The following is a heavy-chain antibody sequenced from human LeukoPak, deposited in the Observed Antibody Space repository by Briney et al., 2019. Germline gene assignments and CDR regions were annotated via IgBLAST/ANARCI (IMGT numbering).Heavy chain of an antibody. CDR3: ATVFDF. V-gene: IGHV3-74*01. J-gene: IGHJ5*01. CDR1: GFTLSSNW. D-gene: IGHD2-21*02. CDR2: IDDVGSGT. Sequence: GGSLRLSCAVSGFTLSSNWMHWVRQVPGKGLEWVSRIDDVGSGTSYADSVKGRFTISRDDAKNTVYLQMNSLRAEDTAVYYCATVFDFWGQGTLVTVSS.